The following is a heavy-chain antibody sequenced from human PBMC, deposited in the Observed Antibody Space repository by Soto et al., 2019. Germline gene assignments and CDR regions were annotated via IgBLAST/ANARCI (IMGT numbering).Heavy chain of an antibody. D-gene: IGHD1-1*01. J-gene: IGHJ4*02. V-gene: IGHV3-33*01. Sequence: QVQLVESGGGVVQPGTSLRLSCAASGFTFSSHGMHWVRQAPGKGLGGVAVIWYDGSKKYYADSLKGRFTISRDQSKNTLYLQMNSLRAEDTAVYFCARINTRTVVDLGLDQWGQGTLVTVSS. CDR1: GFTFSSHG. CDR3: ARINTRTVVDLGLDQ. CDR2: IWYDGSKK.